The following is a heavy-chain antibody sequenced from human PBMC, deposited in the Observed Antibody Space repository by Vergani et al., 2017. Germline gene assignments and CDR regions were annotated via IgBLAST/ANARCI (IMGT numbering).Heavy chain of an antibody. V-gene: IGHV1-46*01. CDR2: INPSGGHT. Sequence: QVQVVPSGAEVKKSGASVKVSCKTSGYTFSNYYMHWVRQAPGQGLELMGIINPSGGHTNYAQKFQGRVTMTRDTSTSTVYMELSSLRSEDTAIYSCARGDYGILTGYRYWGQGTLVTVSA. CDR3: ARGDYGILTGYRY. J-gene: IGHJ4*02. CDR1: GYTFSNYY. D-gene: IGHD3-9*01.